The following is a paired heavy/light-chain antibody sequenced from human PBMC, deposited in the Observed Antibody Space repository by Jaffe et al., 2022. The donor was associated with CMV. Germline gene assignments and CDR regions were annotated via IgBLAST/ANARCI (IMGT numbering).Light chain of an antibody. Sequence: FLLTQPHSVSESPGKTVTISCTRSSGSIVLNYVQWYQQRPGSAPTTIIYQDDHRPSGVPDRFSGSIDTSSNSASLTISGLKTEDEADYYCQSYDANSVVFGGGTKLTVL. J-gene: IGLJ2*01. V-gene: IGLV6-57*03. CDR2: QDD. CDR1: SGSIVLNY. CDR3: QSYDANSVV.
Heavy chain of an antibody. CDR1: GFTFDTYA. D-gene: IGHD3-16*01. CDR2: ISASGRTT. V-gene: IGHV3-23*01. J-gene: IGHJ4*02. CDR3: AREAPLIPPTYPGE. Sequence: EVQLLESGGGLAQPGGSLRLSCVASGFTFDTYAMSWVRQAPGKGLEWVSVISASGRTTYYADSVKGRFTISRDNSNSRLYLQMDSLRADDAAVYYCAREAPLIPPTYPGEWGQGIVVAVSS.